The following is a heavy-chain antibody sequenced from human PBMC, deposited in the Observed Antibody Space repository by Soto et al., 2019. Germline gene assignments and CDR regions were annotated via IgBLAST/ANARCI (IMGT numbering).Heavy chain of an antibody. Sequence: QVQLVQSGAEVKKPGASLKVSCKASGYTFTSDGISWGRQAPEEGLEWMGWIGEYNGNRNYAQKLQDRVTMTTHTSTSTASMELRRLRSDATAVYYCARDSPPVDYWGQGTLVTVSS. CDR2: IGEYNGNR. J-gene: IGHJ4*02. V-gene: IGHV1-18*01. CDR3: ARDSPPVDY. CDR1: GYTFTSDG.